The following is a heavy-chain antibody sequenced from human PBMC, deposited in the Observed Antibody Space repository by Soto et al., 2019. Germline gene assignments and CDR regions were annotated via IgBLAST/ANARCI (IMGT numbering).Heavy chain of an antibody. D-gene: IGHD3-9*01. CDR2: MNPNSANT. J-gene: IGHJ6*02. V-gene: IGHV1-8*01. CDR3: ARDLNYDILTGYYTYYYYGMDL. Sequence: GASVKVSCKASGYTFTSYYINWVRQATGQGLEWMGWMNPNSANTGYAQKFQGRVTMTRNTSISTAYMELSSLRSEDTAVYYCARDLNYDILTGYYTYYYYGMDLWGQGTTVTVPS. CDR1: GYTFTSYY.